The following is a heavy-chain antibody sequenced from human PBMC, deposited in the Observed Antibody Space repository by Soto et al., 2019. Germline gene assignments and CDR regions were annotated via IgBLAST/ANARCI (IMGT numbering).Heavy chain of an antibody. V-gene: IGHV1-69*02. CDR1: GDTFNFYS. D-gene: IGHD3-10*01. J-gene: IGHJ4*02. CDR3: ASSYGSGYRAFDY. Sequence: QVQLVQSGAEVKRPGSSVKVSCKASGDTFNFYSINWVRQAPGVGREWMGRVNPIVSMSNYAQKFQGRVTSTADKSTSTAYMELSSLRSEDTAIYYCASSYGSGYRAFDYWGQGALVTVSS. CDR2: VNPIVSMS.